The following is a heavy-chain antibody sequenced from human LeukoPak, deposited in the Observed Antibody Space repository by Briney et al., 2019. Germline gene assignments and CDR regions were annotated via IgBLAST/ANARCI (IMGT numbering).Heavy chain of an antibody. Sequence: PGGSLRLSCAASGFTFSSYAMSWVRQAPGKGLEWVSAISGSGGSTYYADSVKGRFTISRDNSKNTLYLQMNSLRAEDTAVYYCAKAPLKYCSSTSCYGDYWGQGTLVTVSS. J-gene: IGHJ4*02. V-gene: IGHV3-23*01. D-gene: IGHD2-2*01. CDR1: GFTFSSYA. CDR2: ISGSGGST. CDR3: AKAPLKYCSSTSCYGDY.